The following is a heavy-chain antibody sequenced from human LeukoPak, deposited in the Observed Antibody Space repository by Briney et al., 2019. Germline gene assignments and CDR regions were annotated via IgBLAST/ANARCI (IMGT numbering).Heavy chain of an antibody. CDR1: RFTLSNYW. Sequence: GGSLRLSCAASRFTLSNYWMSWVRQAPGKGLEWVANIKQDGSETYYVDSVKGRFTISRDNAKNSLSLQVNSPRAEDTAVYYCARQRGSGCLDYWGQGTLVTVSS. D-gene: IGHD6-19*01. CDR2: IKQDGSET. V-gene: IGHV3-7*01. CDR3: ARQRGSGCLDY. J-gene: IGHJ4*02.